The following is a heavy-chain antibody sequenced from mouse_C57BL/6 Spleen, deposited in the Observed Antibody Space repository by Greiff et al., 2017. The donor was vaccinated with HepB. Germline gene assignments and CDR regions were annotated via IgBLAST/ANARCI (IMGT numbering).Heavy chain of an antibody. CDR2: INPSSGYT. D-gene: IGHD1-1*01. CDR1: GYTFTSYT. CDR3: ARKAPYGSSFYYAMDY. J-gene: IGHJ4*01. Sequence: QVQLQQSGAELARPGASVKMSCKASGYTFTSYTMHWVKQRPGQGLEWIGYINPSSGYTKYNQKFKDKATLTADKSSSTAYMQLSSLTSEDSAVYYCARKAPYGSSFYYAMDYWGQGTSVTVSS. V-gene: IGHV1-4*01.